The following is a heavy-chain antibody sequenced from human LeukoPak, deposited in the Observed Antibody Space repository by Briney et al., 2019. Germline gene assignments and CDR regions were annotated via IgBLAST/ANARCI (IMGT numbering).Heavy chain of an antibody. V-gene: IGHV3-33*01. CDR2: IWYDGGNK. CDR3: AREKTGYCSGGSCLNVLYYYGMDV. CDR1: GFTFSSYG. Sequence: GGSLRLSCAASGFTFSSYGMHWVRQAPGKGLEWVAVIWYDGGNKYYADSVKGRFTISRDNSKNTLYLQMNSLRAEDTAVYYCAREKTGYCSGGSCLNVLYYYGMDVWGQGTTVTVSS. D-gene: IGHD2-15*01. J-gene: IGHJ6*02.